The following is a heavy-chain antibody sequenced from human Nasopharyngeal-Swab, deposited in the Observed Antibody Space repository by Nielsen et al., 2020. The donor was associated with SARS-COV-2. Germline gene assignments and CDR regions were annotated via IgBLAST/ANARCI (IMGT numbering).Heavy chain of an antibody. V-gene: IGHV7-4-1*02. Sequence: WARQAPGQGCGWMGWINTNTGHPTYAQGFTGRFVFSLDTSVSTAYLQISSLKAEDTAVYNCARAGRGSSSWYVMDYYYGMDVWGQGTTVTVSS. J-gene: IGHJ6*02. D-gene: IGHD6-13*01. CDR3: ARAGRGSSSWYVMDYYYGMDV. CDR2: INTNTGHP.